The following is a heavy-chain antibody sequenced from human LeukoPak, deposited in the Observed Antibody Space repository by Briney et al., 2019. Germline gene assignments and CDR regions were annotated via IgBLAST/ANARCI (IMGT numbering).Heavy chain of an antibody. CDR1: GGTFSSYA. V-gene: IGHV1-69*04. Sequence: ASVKVSCKASGGTFSSYAISWVRQAPGQGLEWMGRIIPILGIANYAQKFQGRVTITADKSTSTAYMELSSLRSEDTAVYYCARSEPRITMIVVVPYFDYWGQGTLVTVSS. J-gene: IGHJ4*02. CDR3: ARSEPRITMIVVVPYFDY. CDR2: IIPILGIA. D-gene: IGHD3-22*01.